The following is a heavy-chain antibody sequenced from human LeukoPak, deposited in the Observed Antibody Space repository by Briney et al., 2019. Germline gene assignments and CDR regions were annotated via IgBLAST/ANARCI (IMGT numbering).Heavy chain of an antibody. CDR2: INPNSGGT. CDR3: ARDQGDSCLIY. V-gene: IGHV1-2*02. J-gene: IGHJ4*02. CDR1: GYTFTSYG. D-gene: IGHD2-2*01. Sequence: AASVKVSCKASGYTFTSYGISWVRQAPGQGLEWMGWINPNSGGTNYAQKFQGRVTMTRDTSISTAYMELSRLRSDDTAVYYCARDQGDSCLIYWGQGTLVTVSS.